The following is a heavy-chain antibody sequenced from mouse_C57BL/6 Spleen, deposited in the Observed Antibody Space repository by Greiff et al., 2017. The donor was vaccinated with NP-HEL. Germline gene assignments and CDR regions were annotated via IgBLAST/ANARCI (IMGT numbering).Heavy chain of an antibody. V-gene: IGHV7-3*01. CDR1: GFTFTDYY. CDR3: ARYEVTMDY. Sequence: VQLKESGGGLVQPGGSLSLSCAASGFTFTDYYMSWVRQPPGKALEWLGFIRNKANGYTTEYSASVKGRFTISRDNSQSILYLQMNALRAEDSATYYCARYEVTMDYWGQGTSVTVSS. CDR2: IRNKANGYTT. J-gene: IGHJ4*01.